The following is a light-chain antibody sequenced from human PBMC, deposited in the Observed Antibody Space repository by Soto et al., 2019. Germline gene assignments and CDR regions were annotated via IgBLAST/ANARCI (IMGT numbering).Light chain of an antibody. Sequence: DVVMTQAPLSLPVTLGHPASISCRSNQSILYTDGTTYLNWFQQRPGQSPRSRIYKVSNRDSGVPDRFSGSGSGTEFSRKINRVEAEDVGVYDCRGSTHWPYTCRQGPKMEIK. CDR2: KVS. J-gene: IGKJ2*01. CDR1: QSILYTDGTTY. CDR3: RGSTHWPYT. V-gene: IGKV2-30*01.